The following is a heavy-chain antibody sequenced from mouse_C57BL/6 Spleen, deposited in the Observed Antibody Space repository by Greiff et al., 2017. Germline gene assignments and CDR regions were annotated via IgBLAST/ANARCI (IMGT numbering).Heavy chain of an antibody. CDR3: ERDGRAMDY. CDR2: INSEGSST. CDR1: GFTFSDYY. V-gene: IGHV5-16*01. Sequence: DVKLVESEGGLVQPGSSMKLSCTASGFTFSDYYMAWVRQVPEKGLEWVANINSEGSSTYYLDSFKSRFIISRDNANNILYLQMSSLKSEDTATYYCERDGRAMDYWGQGTSVTVSS. J-gene: IGHJ4*01.